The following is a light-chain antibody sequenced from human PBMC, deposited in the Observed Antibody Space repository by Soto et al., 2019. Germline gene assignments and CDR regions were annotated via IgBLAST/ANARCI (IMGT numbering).Light chain of an antibody. CDR1: SSDVGGYNY. J-gene: IGLJ1*01. Sequence: QSALTQPASVSGSPGQSITIYCTGTSSDVGGYNYVSWYQQHPGKAPKLMIYEVSNRPSGVSNRFSGSKSGNTASLTISGLQAEDDADYYCSSYTSSSTLYVFGTGTKLTVL. CDR2: EVS. V-gene: IGLV2-14*01. CDR3: SSYTSSSTLYV.